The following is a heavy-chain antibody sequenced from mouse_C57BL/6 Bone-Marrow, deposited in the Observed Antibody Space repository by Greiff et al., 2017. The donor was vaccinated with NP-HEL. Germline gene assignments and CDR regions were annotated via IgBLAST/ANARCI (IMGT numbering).Heavy chain of an antibody. CDR3: AREGSSCSGRFAY. CDR2: INPNNGGT. J-gene: IGHJ3*01. Sequence: EVQLQQSGPELVKPGASVKLPCKASGYTFTDYNMDWVKQSPGKSLEWIGDINPNNGGTIYNQKFKGKATLTVDKSSSTAYMALRSLTSEDTAVYYCAREGSSCSGRFAYWGQGALVTVSA. CDR1: GYTFTDYN. D-gene: IGHD3-2*02. V-gene: IGHV1-18*01.